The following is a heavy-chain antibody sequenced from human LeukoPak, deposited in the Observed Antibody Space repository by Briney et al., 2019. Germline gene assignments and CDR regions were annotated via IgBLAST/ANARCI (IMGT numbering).Heavy chain of an antibody. D-gene: IGHD3-10*01. V-gene: IGHV1-18*01. CDR1: GYTFNNYG. J-gene: IGHJ6*02. CDR2: ISAYNGNT. Sequence: ASVKVSCKASGYTFNNYGFTWVRQAPRQGLEWMGWISAYNGNTNYAQKLQGRVTMTTDTSTSTAYMELRSLRSDDTAVYYCATVGYYYGSGIYYYYGMDVWGQGTTVTVSS. CDR3: ATVGYYYGSGIYYYYGMDV.